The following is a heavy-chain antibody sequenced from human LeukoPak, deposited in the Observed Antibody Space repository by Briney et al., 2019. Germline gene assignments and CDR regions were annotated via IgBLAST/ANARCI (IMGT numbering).Heavy chain of an antibody. CDR3: AKDISGSYGMDV. CDR2: ISGDGGST. CDR1: GYTFDDYA. D-gene: IGHD3-10*01. J-gene: IGHJ6*02. Sequence: PGGSLRLSCAASGYTFDDYAMHWVRQAPGKGLEWVSLISGDGGSTYYADSVKGRFTISRDNSKNSLYLQMNSLRTEDTALYYCAKDISGSYGMDVWGQGTTVTVSS. V-gene: IGHV3-43*02.